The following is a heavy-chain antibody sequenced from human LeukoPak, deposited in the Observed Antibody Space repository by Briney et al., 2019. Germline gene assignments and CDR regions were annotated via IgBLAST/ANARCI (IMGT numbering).Heavy chain of an antibody. CDR2: ISSSVTYT. CDR3: ARGPYSSGSSSEY. Sequence: SGGSLRLSCAASGFILSVLYMSWIPRAPGKGLEWVLYISSSVTYTNYADSVKVRFTSSRDNAKHSLYLQMHSLRAEDMAGYYCARGPYSSGSSSEYWGQGTRVTVSS. V-gene: IGHV3-11*06. CDR1: GFILSVLY. J-gene: IGHJ4*02. D-gene: IGHD6-19*01.